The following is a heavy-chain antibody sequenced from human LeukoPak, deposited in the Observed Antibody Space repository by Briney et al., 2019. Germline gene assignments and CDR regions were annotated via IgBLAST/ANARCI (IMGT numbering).Heavy chain of an antibody. J-gene: IGHJ4*02. D-gene: IGHD6-13*01. Sequence: GGSLRLSCAASGFTVSSNYMSWVRQAPGKGLEWVSAISGSGGSTYYADSVKGRFTISRDNSKNTLYLQMNSLRAEDTAVYYCAKGSHSSSWDYFDYWGQGTLVTVSS. CDR3: AKGSHSSSWDYFDY. CDR2: ISGSGGST. V-gene: IGHV3-23*01. CDR1: GFTVSSNY.